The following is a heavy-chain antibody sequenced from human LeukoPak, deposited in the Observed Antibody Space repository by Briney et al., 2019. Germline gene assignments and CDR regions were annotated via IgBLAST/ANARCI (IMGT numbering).Heavy chain of an antibody. Sequence: SVKVSCKASGGTFSSYAISWVRQAPGQGLEWMGGIIPIFGTANYAQKFQGRVTITADKSTSTAYMELSSLRSEDTAVYYCASGYCSGGSCYWSSRYNWFDPWGQGTLVTVSS. D-gene: IGHD2-15*01. CDR3: ASGYCSGGSCYWSSRYNWFDP. CDR2: IIPIFGTA. V-gene: IGHV1-69*06. CDR1: GGTFSSYA. J-gene: IGHJ5*02.